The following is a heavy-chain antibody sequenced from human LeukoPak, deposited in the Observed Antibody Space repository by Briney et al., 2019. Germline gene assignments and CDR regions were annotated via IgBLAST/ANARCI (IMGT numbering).Heavy chain of an antibody. J-gene: IGHJ4*02. D-gene: IGHD1-14*01. CDR3: AKGSTNTWYIPFYY. V-gene: IGHV3-23*01. CDR1: GFTFSSYT. Sequence: GGSLRLSCAASGFTFSSYTMTWVRQAPGKGLEWVSSISGGGDPTYYADSVKGRFAISRDNSKNTLYLQMNSLRAEDTALYYCAKGSTNTWYIPFYYWGQGTLLTVSS. CDR2: ISGGGDPT.